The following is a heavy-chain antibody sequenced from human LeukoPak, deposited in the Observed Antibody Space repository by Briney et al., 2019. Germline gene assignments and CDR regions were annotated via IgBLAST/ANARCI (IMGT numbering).Heavy chain of an antibody. Sequence: PGGSLRLSCAASGFTFSSYWMSWVRQAPGKGLEWVANIKQDGSEKYYVDSVKGRFTISRDNAKNSLYLQMNSLRVDDTAVYYCARGPLYGSGSDFLDYWGQGILVTVSS. J-gene: IGHJ4*02. CDR2: IKQDGSEK. CDR1: GFTFSSYW. V-gene: IGHV3-7*03. CDR3: ARGPLYGSGSDFLDY. D-gene: IGHD3-10*01.